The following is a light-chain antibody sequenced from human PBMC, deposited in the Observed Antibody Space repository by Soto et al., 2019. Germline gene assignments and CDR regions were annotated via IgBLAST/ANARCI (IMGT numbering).Light chain of an antibody. J-gene: IGKJ4*01. V-gene: IGKV3D-15*01. Sequence: EIVMTQSPATLSVSPGARATLSCRASQSGNIYLAWYQQKPGQAPRLLIFGASSRATGIPARFSGSGSGTEFNLTISSLQSEDFAVYFCQQYDDWLRLTFGGGTKVDIK. CDR2: GAS. CDR1: QSGNIY. CDR3: QQYDDWLRLT.